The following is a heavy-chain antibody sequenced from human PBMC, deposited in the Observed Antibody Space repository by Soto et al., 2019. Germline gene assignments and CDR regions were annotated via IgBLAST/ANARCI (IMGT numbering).Heavy chain of an antibody. CDR3: TRGTTIVVWASFDP. CDR1: GFTFSGSD. CDR2: IRSKGDNYAT. V-gene: IGHV3-73*02. Sequence: EVQLVESGGGLVQPGGSLKISCVASGFTFSGSDINWVRQASGKGLEWVGRIRSKGDNYATAYAASVKGRFTTSRDDSKNTAYLQMNSLKIEDTAVYFCTRGTTIVVWASFDPWGQGTLVTVSS. J-gene: IGHJ5*02. D-gene: IGHD3-22*01.